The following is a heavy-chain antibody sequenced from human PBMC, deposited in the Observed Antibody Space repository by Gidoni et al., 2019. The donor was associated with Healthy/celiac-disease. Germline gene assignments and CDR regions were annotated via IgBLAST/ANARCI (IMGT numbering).Heavy chain of an antibody. CDR1: GFTFRSDW. J-gene: IGHJ4*02. CDR3: ARGRVAAKDY. V-gene: IGHV3-7*01. CDR2: IKQDGSEK. D-gene: IGHD2-15*01. Sequence: EVQLVESGGGLVQPGGSVRLSWAASGFTFRSDWMSWVRQAPGKGLEWVANIKQDGSEKYYVDSVKGRFTISRDNAKNSLYLQMNSLRAEDTAVYYCARGRVAAKDYWGQGTLVTVSS.